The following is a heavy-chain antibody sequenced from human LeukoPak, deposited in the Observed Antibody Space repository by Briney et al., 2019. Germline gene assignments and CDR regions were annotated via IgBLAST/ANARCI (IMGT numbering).Heavy chain of an antibody. V-gene: IGHV4-59*02. Sequence: SETLSLTCTVSGGSVSSYYWNWIRQPPGKGLEWVGSIYYSGSINYNPSLKSRVTISGDTSKNQISLKLSSVTAADTAVYYCARDNHYYADRDVFDIWGQGTMVTVSS. J-gene: IGHJ3*02. CDR1: GGSVSSYY. CDR2: IYYSGSI. CDR3: ARDNHYYADRDVFDI. D-gene: IGHD3-10*01.